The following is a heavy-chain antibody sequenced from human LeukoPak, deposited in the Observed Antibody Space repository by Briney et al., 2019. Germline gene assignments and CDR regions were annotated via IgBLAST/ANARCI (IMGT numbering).Heavy chain of an antibody. D-gene: IGHD3-10*01. Sequence: GGSLRLSCAASGFTFSSYAMNWVRQAPGKGLEWVSGTSGSGSSTYYADSVKGRFTISRDNSKNTLSLQMNSLRAEDTAVYYCARGLSGTYFALDYWGQGTRVTVYS. V-gene: IGHV3-23*01. CDR2: TSGSGSST. CDR3: ARGLSGTYFALDY. CDR1: GFTFSSYA. J-gene: IGHJ4*02.